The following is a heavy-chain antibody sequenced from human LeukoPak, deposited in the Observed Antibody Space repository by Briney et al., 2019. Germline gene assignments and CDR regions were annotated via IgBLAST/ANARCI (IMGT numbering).Heavy chain of an antibody. V-gene: IGHV3-7*01. CDR3: ARGGYCTNGVCSHDY. Sequence: PGGSLRLSCAASGFTFSSYWMSWVRQAPGKGLEWVANIKQDGSEKYYVDSVKGRFTISRDNAKNSLYLQMNSLRAEDAAVYYCARGGYCTNGVCSHDYWGQGTLVTVSS. D-gene: IGHD2-8*01. CDR1: GFTFSSYW. J-gene: IGHJ4*02. CDR2: IKQDGSEK.